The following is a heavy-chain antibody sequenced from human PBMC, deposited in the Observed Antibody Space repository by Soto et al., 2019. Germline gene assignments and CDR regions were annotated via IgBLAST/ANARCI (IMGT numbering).Heavy chain of an antibody. J-gene: IGHJ4*02. D-gene: IGHD3-3*01. CDR1: GFTFSIYC. V-gene: IGHV3-23*01. CDR2: FSGIGDST. Sequence: GGSLRLSCAASGFTFSIYCMGWVRQAPGKGLEWVAAFSGIGDSTYNTDSLKGRFIVSRDNSKNTLYMQMNSLRAEDTAVYYCARDFKAYYGYNIFEYWGRGTSVTVSS. CDR3: ARDFKAYYGYNIFEY.